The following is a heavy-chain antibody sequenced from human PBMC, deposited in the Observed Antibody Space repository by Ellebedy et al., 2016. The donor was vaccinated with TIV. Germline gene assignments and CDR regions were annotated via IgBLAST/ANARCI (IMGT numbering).Heavy chain of an antibody. CDR3: AKLDSSGYYYGRFDY. CDR2: ISSSGVST. D-gene: IGHD3-22*01. J-gene: IGHJ4*02. CDR1: GFTFRNFA. V-gene: IGHV3-23*01. Sequence: GGSLKISCAASGFTFRNFAMTWVRQAPGKGLEWVSSISSSGVSTDYADSVRGRVTISRDNSKNTLYLQMNSLRADDSAVYYCAKLDSSGYYYGRFDYWGQGTLVTVSS.